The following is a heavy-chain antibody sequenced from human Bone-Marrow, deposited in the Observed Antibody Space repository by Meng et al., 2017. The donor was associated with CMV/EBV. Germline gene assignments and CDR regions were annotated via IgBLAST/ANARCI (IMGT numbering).Heavy chain of an antibody. J-gene: IGHJ5*02. Sequence: QVPLQEPGPGLVKPSQTLSPTCTVSGGSISSGSYYWSWIRQPAGKGLEWIGRIYTSGSTNYNPSLKSRVTISVDTSKNQFSLKLSSVTAADTAVYYCARGSGDGYNLGWFDPWGRGTLVTVSS. CDR3: ARGSGDGYNLGWFDP. V-gene: IGHV4-61*02. D-gene: IGHD5-24*01. CDR1: GGSISSGSYY. CDR2: IYTSGST.